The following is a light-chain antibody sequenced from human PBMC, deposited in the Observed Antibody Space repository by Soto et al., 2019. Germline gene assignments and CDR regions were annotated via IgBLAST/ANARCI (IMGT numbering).Light chain of an antibody. Sequence: DIQMTQSPSSLSASVGDRVTITCRASQSVKTYLNWYQQKTGKAPQALIYAVSSLQSGVTSRFSGSGSGTDFTLTLSRLHTDELATYDCQQYNSYSPTVGQGTKGDIK. V-gene: IGKV1-16*01. CDR3: QQYNSYSPT. CDR1: QSVKTY. CDR2: AVS. J-gene: IGKJ1*01.